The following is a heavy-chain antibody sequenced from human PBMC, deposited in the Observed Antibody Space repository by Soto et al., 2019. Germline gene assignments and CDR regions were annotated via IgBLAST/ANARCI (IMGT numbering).Heavy chain of an antibody. J-gene: IGHJ6*02. Sequence: LRLSCSASGFTFSSYAMSWVRQAPGKGLEWVSAISGSGGSTYYADSVKGRFTISRDNSKNTLYLQMNSLRAEDTAVYYCAKDQGAYCGGDCYSWYYYYGMDVWGQGTTVTVSS. V-gene: IGHV3-23*01. D-gene: IGHD2-21*02. CDR1: GFTFSSYA. CDR3: AKDQGAYCGGDCYSWYYYYGMDV. CDR2: ISGSGGST.